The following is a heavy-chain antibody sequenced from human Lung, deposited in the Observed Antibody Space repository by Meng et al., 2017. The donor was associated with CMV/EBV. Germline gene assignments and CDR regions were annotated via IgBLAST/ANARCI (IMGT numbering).Heavy chain of an antibody. CDR1: GGSISSSSYY. D-gene: IGHD6-13*01. V-gene: IGHV4-39*01. Sequence: SXTLSLTCTVSGGSISSSSYYWGWIRQPPGKGLEWIGNIYSSGTTYYNPSLKSRVTISVDTSKNQISLRLTSVTAADTAVYYCSRLWGSSRSPLADYWGHRALVSVSS. CDR2: IYSSGTT. CDR3: SRLWGSSRSPLADY. J-gene: IGHJ4*01.